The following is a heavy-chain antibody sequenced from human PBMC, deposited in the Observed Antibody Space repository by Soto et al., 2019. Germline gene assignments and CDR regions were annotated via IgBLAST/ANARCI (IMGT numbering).Heavy chain of an antibody. CDR1: GGYISSSNW. CDR3: AREIRITMIVVVINRWFDP. D-gene: IGHD3-22*01. CDR2: IYHSGST. J-gene: IGHJ5*02. V-gene: IGHV4-4*02. Sequence: SETLSLTCAVSGGYISSSNWWSWVRQPPGKGLEWIGEIYHSGSTNYNPSLKSRVTISVDKSKNQFSLKLSSVTAADTAVYYCAREIRITMIVVVINRWFDPWGQGTLVTVSS.